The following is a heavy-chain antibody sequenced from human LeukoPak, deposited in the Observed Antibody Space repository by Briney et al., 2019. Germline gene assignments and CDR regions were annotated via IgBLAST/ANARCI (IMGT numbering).Heavy chain of an antibody. J-gene: IGHJ5*02. D-gene: IGHD2-21*01. Sequence: SSETLSLTCVVYGGSFSTYYWSWIRQPPGKGLEWIGEISHSGSTNYNPSLKSRVAISLDTSKNQFSLKLSSVTAADTAVYYCASGGLYYWFDPWGQETLVTVSS. CDR1: GGSFSTYY. CDR2: ISHSGST. V-gene: IGHV4-34*01. CDR3: ASGGLYYWFDP.